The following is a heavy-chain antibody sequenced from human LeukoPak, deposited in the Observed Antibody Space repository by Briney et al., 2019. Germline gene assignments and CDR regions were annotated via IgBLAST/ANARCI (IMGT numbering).Heavy chain of an antibody. V-gene: IGHV3-30-3*01. Sequence: GGSLRLSCAASGFTFSSYAMHWVRQAPGKGLEWVAVISYDGSNKCYADSVKGRFTISRDNSKNTLYLQMNSLRAEDTAVYYCARPHYYDSSGYVIWGQGTMVTVSS. J-gene: IGHJ3*02. CDR1: GFTFSSYA. D-gene: IGHD3-22*01. CDR2: ISYDGSNK. CDR3: ARPHYYDSSGYVI.